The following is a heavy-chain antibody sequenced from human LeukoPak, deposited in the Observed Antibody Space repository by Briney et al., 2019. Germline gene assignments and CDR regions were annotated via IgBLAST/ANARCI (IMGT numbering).Heavy chain of an antibody. CDR1: GFTFSNYA. J-gene: IGHJ6*02. Sequence: GGSLRLSCAASGFTFSNYAMHWVRQAPGKGLEWVAVISYDGKNEYYADSVKGRFTISRDNSKNTLYLQMNSLRAEDTAVYYCAKSVSGRGTYYDILTGYFYYYYYGMDVWGQGTTVTVSS. D-gene: IGHD3-9*01. CDR3: AKSVSGRGTYYDILTGYFYYYYYGMDV. CDR2: ISYDGKNE. V-gene: IGHV3-30*18.